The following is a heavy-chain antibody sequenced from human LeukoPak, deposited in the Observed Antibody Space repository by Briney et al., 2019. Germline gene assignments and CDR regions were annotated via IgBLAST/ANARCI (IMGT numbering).Heavy chain of an antibody. V-gene: IGHV1-69*13. CDR2: IIPIFGTA. CDR3: ARVQRKEGATLFDP. CDR1: GGTFSSYA. J-gene: IGHJ5*02. Sequence: ASVKVSCKASGGTFSSYAISWVRQAPGQGLEWMGGIIPIFGTANYAQKFQGRVTIIADESTSTAYMELSSLRSEDTAVYYCARVQRKEGATLFDPWGQGTLVTVSS. D-gene: IGHD1-26*01.